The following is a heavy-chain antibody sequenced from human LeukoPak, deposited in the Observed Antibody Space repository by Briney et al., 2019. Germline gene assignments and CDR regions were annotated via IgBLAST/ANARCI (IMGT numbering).Heavy chain of an antibody. CDR2: IKQDGSEI. D-gene: IGHD5-18*01. CDR1: GFTFSNYW. Sequence: QSGGSLRLSCAASGFTFSNYWMTWVRQAPGKGLEWVANIKQDGSEISYVDSVKGRFTISRDNAKNSLYLQMNSLRAEDTAVYYCARALSYSYGSMDFWGQGTLVIVSS. V-gene: IGHV3-7*01. CDR3: ARALSYSYGSMDF. J-gene: IGHJ4*02.